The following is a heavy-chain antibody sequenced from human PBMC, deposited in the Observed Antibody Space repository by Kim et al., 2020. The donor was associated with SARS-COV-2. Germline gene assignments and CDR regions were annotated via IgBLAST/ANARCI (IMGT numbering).Heavy chain of an antibody. Sequence: SETLSLTCTVSGGSISSSSYYWGWIRQPPGKGLEWIGSIYYSGSTYYNPSLKSRVTISVDTSKNQFSLKLSSVTAADTAVYYCARHRTGTVAGKGYFDYWGQGTLVTVSS. CDR2: IYYSGST. J-gene: IGHJ4*02. V-gene: IGHV4-39*01. CDR1: GGSISSSSYY. CDR3: ARHRTGTVAGKGYFDY. D-gene: IGHD6-19*01.